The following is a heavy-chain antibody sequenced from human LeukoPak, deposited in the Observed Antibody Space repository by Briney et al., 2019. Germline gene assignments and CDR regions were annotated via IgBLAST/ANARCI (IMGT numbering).Heavy chain of an antibody. CDR3: ARGTLYSGWSYYFDS. CDR2: IYYSGTT. Sequence: PSETLSLTCTVSGGSIPISTYYWGWVRQPPGKGLEWIGSIYYSGTTKYNPSLKSRVTISVDNSNNKFSLRLSSVTAADTALYYCARGTLYSGWSYYFDSWGQGTLVTVSS. CDR1: GGSIPISTYY. D-gene: IGHD6-19*01. V-gene: IGHV4-39*07. J-gene: IGHJ4*02.